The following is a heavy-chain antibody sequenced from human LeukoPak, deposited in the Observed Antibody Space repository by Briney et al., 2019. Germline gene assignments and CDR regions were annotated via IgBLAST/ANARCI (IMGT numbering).Heavy chain of an antibody. V-gene: IGHV4-4*07. Sequence: SETLSLTCTVSGGSIHSYWSWIRQPAGKGLEWIGRIYTSGTTTYNPSLKSRVTMSVDTSKNQFSLKLSSVTAADTAVYYCAKGPYGSGSYYAQLKYWGQGTLVTVSS. D-gene: IGHD3-10*01. J-gene: IGHJ4*02. CDR1: GGSIHSY. CDR2: IYTSGTT. CDR3: AKGPYGSGSYYAQLKY.